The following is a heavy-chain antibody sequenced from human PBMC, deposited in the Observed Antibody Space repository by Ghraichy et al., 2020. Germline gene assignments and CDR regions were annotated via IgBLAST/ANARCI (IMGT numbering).Heavy chain of an antibody. CDR2: VYYSGST. CDR1: GGSISNGDYY. Sequence: SETLSLTCSVSGGSISNGDYYWSWIRQPPGKGLEWVGYVYYSGSTYYNPSLKSRVTISVDTSKNQFSLKLSSVTAADTAVYFCARVVGCSGGSCFFNHFDYWGQGTLVTVSS. V-gene: IGHV4-30-4*01. CDR3: ARVVGCSGGSCFFNHFDY. J-gene: IGHJ4*02. D-gene: IGHD2-15*01.